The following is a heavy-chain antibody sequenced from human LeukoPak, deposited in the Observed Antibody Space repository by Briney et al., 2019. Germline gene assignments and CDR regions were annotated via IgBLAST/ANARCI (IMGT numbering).Heavy chain of an antibody. D-gene: IGHD3-16*01. CDR2: INPNSGGT. CDR3: ARDPDYVYAFDI. J-gene: IGHJ3*02. Sequence: ASVKVSCKASGYTFTGYYMHWVRQAPGQGLEWMGWINPNSGGTNYAQKFQGRVTMTRDTSISTAYMELSRLRSDDTAVYYCARDPDYVYAFDIWGQGTMVTVSS. V-gene: IGHV1-2*02. CDR1: GYTFTGYY.